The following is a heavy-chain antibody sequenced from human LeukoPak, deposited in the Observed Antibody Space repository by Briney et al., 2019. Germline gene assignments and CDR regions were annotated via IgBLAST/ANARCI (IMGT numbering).Heavy chain of an antibody. Sequence: GGSLRLSSAASGLTFSSYWMSWVRQAPGKGLEWVANIKEDGSEKYYVDSVKGRFTISRDNAKSSLYLQMNNLRAEDTAVYYCARQSGLGTDYWGQGTLVTVSS. D-gene: IGHD7-27*01. V-gene: IGHV3-7*03. CDR1: GLTFSSYW. J-gene: IGHJ4*02. CDR2: IKEDGSEK. CDR3: ARQSGLGTDY.